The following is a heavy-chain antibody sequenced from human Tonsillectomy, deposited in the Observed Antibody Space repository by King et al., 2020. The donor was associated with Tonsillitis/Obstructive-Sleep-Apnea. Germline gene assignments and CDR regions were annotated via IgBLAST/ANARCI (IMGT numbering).Heavy chain of an antibody. V-gene: IGHV5-51*03. J-gene: IGHJ4*01. Sequence: VQLVESGAEVKKPGESLRISCRASGYSFTTYWIGWVRQKPGRGPEYMGIIYPGDSDTRYSPSFQGQVTMSADKSISTAYLHWSSLKASDTAMYFCARLFCGGSYVRYFDSWGQGILVTVSS. D-gene: IGHD1-26*01. CDR3: ARLFCGGSYVRYFDS. CDR2: IYPGDSDT. CDR1: GYSFTTYW.